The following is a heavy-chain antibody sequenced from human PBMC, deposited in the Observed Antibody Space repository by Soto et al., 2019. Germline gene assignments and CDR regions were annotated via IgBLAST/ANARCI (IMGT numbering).Heavy chain of an antibody. Sequence: RRLSCEVSGLTFSNFAMSWVRQAPGKGLEWASAIGGSSGTTFYAESVKGRFTISKDYAKNMLYLQMNSLRAEDTAVYYCAKFKGFNWNYVFDYWGQGVPVTVSS. CDR3: AKFKGFNWNYVFDY. J-gene: IGHJ4*02. D-gene: IGHD1-7*01. CDR2: IGGSSGTT. V-gene: IGHV3-23*01. CDR1: GLTFSNFA.